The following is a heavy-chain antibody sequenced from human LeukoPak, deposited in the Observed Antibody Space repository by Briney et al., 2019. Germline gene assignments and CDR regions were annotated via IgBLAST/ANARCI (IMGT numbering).Heavy chain of an antibody. CDR3: ARDSYCSGGTCYSRVGY. CDR1: GYIFTNYP. V-gene: IGHV7-4-1*02. D-gene: IGHD2-15*01. J-gene: IGHJ4*02. CDR2: INTNTGNP. Sequence: GASVKVSCTASGYIFTNYPMNWVRQAPGQGLEWMGLINTNTGNPIYAQGLTERFVFSWDTSVSTAYLQTTSLKAEDTAVYFCARDSYCSGGTCYSRVGYWGQGTEVTVSS.